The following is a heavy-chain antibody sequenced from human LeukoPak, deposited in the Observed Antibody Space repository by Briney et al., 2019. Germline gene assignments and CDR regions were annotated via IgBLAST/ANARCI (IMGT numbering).Heavy chain of an antibody. CDR1: GFTFANYA. D-gene: IGHD3-22*01. CDR3: AKDGLYYDGSEHVYYFDS. CDR2: ISTDGTT. J-gene: IGHJ4*02. V-gene: IGHV3-23*01. Sequence: PGGSLRLSCAVSGFTFANYAMTWVRQAPGKGLESVSSISTDGTTYYAHSVKGRFTLSRDNSKNTLYLQMSSLRAEDTAVYYCAKDGLYYDGSEHVYYFDSWGQGTLVTVSS.